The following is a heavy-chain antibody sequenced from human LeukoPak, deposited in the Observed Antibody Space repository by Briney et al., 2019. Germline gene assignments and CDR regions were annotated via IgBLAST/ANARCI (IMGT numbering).Heavy chain of an antibody. CDR2: IKSDGSDT. Sequence: GGTLRLSCAASGFTFSSYWMHWVRQAPRQGLVWVSRIKSDGSDTTYADSLKGRFTLSRDTTTNTLYLRMRSLRAEDTAVYYCARGRDWYLDLWGRGTQVTVSS. CDR1: GFTFSSYW. CDR3: ARGRDWYLDL. V-gene: IGHV3-74*01. J-gene: IGHJ2*01.